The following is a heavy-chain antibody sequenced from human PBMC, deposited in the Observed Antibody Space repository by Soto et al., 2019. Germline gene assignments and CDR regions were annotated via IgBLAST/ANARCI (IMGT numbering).Heavy chain of an antibody. CDR2: INPNSGGT. CDR1: GYTFTGYY. CDR3: ARDRSDYYGSGSYPDY. V-gene: IGHV1-2*04. Sequence: QVQLVQSGAEVKKPGASVKVSCKASGYTFTGYYMHWVRQAPGQGTEWMGWINPNSGGTNYAQKFQSWVTMTWDTSVSTAYMELSRLRSDDTAVYYCARDRSDYYGSGSYPDYWGQGTLVTVSS. J-gene: IGHJ4*02. D-gene: IGHD3-10*01.